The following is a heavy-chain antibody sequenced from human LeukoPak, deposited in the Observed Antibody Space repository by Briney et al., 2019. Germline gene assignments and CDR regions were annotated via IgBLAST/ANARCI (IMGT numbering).Heavy chain of an antibody. CDR3: ARGKYDPPFDY. CDR2: INWNGGST. V-gene: IGHV3-20*04. J-gene: IGHJ4*02. D-gene: IGHD3-3*01. Sequence: GGSLRLSCAASGFTFNSYEMSWVRQAPGKGLEWVSGINWNGGSTGYADSVKGRFTISRDNAKNSLYLQMNSLRAEDTALYYCARGKYDPPFDYWGQGTLVTVSS. CDR1: GFTFNSYE.